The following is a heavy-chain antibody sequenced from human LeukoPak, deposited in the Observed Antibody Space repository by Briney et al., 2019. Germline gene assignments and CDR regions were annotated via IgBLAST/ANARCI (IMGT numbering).Heavy chain of an antibody. V-gene: IGHV3-48*01. J-gene: IGHJ4*02. CDR3: AGDGGSSPADY. D-gene: IGHD2-15*01. CDR1: GFTFDDHG. Sequence: PGRSLRLSCAASGFTFDDHGMHWVRQAPGKGLEWVSYIGSSGTTIYYADSVKGRFTISRDNANNSLYLQMNNLRAEDTAVYYCAGDGGSSPADYWGQGTLVTVSS. CDR2: IGSSGTTI.